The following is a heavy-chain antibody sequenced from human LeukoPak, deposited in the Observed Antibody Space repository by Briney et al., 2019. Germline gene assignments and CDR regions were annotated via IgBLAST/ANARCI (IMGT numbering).Heavy chain of an antibody. D-gene: IGHD5-18*01. Sequence: SVKVSCKASGGTFSSYAISWVRQAPGQGLEWMGGIIPIFGTANYAQKFQGRVTITADESTSTAYMELSSLRSEDTAVYYCARARGYSYAFDYFDYWGQGTLVTVSS. V-gene: IGHV1-69*13. CDR2: IIPIFGTA. CDR3: ARARGYSYAFDYFDY. J-gene: IGHJ4*02. CDR1: GGTFSSYA.